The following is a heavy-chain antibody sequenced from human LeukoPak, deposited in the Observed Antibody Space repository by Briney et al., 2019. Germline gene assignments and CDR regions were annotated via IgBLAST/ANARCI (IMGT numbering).Heavy chain of an antibody. V-gene: IGHV1-69*05. CDR1: GGTFSSYA. CDR3: ARASGGVKYFDY. CDR2: IIPIFGTA. Sequence: SVKVSCKASGGTFSSYAISWVRQAPGQGLEWMGGIIPIFGTANYAQKFQGRVTMTRNTSISTAYMELSSLRSEDTAVYYCARASGGVKYFDYWGQGTLVTVSS. D-gene: IGHD2-8*02. J-gene: IGHJ4*02.